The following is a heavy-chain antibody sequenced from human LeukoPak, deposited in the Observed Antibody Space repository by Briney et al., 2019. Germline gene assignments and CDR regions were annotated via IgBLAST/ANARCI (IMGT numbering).Heavy chain of an antibody. V-gene: IGHV1-2*02. Sequence: GASVKVSCKASGYTFTGYYMHWVRQAPGQGLEWMGWINPNSGGTNYAQKFQGRVTMTRDTSISTAYMELSRLRSDDTAVYYCARVEGVTMIRIFRPGAIGLDYWGQGTLVTVSS. CDR1: GYTFTGYY. CDR2: INPNSGGT. J-gene: IGHJ4*02. D-gene: IGHD3-22*01. CDR3: ARVEGVTMIRIFRPGAIGLDY.